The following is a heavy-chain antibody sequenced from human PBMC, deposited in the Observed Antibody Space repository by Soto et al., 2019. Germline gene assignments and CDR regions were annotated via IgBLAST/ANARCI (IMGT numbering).Heavy chain of an antibody. D-gene: IGHD6-19*01. CDR2: ISGSGGST. Sequence: EVQLLESGGGLVKPGGSLRLPCPALGFPFSSYALNWCAKAPGKGLEWVPVISGSGGSTYYADSVKGRFTISRDNSKNTLYLQMNSLRAEDTAVYYCASRSSGWYFDYWGQGTLVTVSS. CDR3: ASRSSGWYFDY. V-gene: IGHV3-23*01. J-gene: IGHJ4*02. CDR1: GFPFSSYA.